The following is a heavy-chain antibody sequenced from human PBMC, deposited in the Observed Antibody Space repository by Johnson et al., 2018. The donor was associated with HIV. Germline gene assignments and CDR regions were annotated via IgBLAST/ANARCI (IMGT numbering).Heavy chain of an antibody. CDR2: IWYDGSNK. CDR3: ARAIGDGYPGMKAFDI. V-gene: IGHV3-33*08. Sequence: QVQLVESGGGLVQPGRSLRLSCAASGFSFDDYAMHWVRQAPGKGLEWVAVIWYDGSNKYYADSVKGRFTISRDNSKNTLYLQMNSLRAGDTAVYYCARAIGDGYPGMKAFDIWGQGTMVTVSS. CDR1: GFSFDDYA. D-gene: IGHD5-24*01. J-gene: IGHJ3*02.